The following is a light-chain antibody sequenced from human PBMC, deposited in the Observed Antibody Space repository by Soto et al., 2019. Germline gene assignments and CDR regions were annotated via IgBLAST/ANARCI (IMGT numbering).Light chain of an antibody. Sequence: EIALTQSPGTMSLSPGARATLSCRASQSVSSNYLAWYRQKPGQAPSLLIYGASSMATGIPGRFSGSGSGTDFTLTISSLQPEDFATYYCRQNYITGWRFGQGTKV. J-gene: IGKJ1*01. V-gene: IGKV3-20*01. CDR2: GAS. CDR3: RQNYITGWR. CDR1: QSVSSNY.